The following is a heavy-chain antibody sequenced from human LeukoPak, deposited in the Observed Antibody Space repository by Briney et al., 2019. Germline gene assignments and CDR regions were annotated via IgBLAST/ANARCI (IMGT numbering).Heavy chain of an antibody. J-gene: IGHJ4*02. Sequence: GGSLRLSCAASGFTVSSNYMSWVRQAPGKGLEWVSVIYSGGSTYYADSVEGRFTISRDNSKNTLYLQMNSLRAEDTAVYYCARDTDYSSSPIVYFDYWGQGTLVTVSS. CDR1: GFTVSSNY. CDR3: ARDTDYSSSPIVYFDY. CDR2: IYSGGST. D-gene: IGHD6-6*01. V-gene: IGHV3-66*02.